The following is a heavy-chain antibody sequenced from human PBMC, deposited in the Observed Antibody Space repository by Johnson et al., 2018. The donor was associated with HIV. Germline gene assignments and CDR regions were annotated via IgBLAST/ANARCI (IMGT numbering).Heavy chain of an antibody. CDR1: GFTFSSYA. D-gene: IGHD1-26*01. Sequence: QVQLVESGGGVVQPGRSLRLSCAASGFTFSSYAMHWVRQAPGKGLEWVAVISYDGSNKYYADSVKGRFTISRDNSKNTLYLQMKSLRAEDTAVYYCAKDDRELDAFDIWGQGTMVTVSS. V-gene: IGHV3-30*04. CDR2: ISYDGSNK. CDR3: AKDDRELDAFDI. J-gene: IGHJ3*02.